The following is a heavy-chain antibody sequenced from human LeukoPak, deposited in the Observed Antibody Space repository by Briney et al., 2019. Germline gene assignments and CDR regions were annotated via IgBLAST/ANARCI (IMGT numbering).Heavy chain of an antibody. CDR2: ISSSSSTI. J-gene: IGHJ4*02. CDR1: GFTFSSYA. Sequence: PGGSLRLSCAASGFTFSSYAMSWVRQAPGKGLEWVSYISSSSSTIYYADSVKGRFTISRDNAKNSLYLQMNSLRAEDTAVYYCARDLGYCSDYWGQGTLVTVSS. CDR3: ARDLGYCSDY. D-gene: IGHD2-15*01. V-gene: IGHV3-48*01.